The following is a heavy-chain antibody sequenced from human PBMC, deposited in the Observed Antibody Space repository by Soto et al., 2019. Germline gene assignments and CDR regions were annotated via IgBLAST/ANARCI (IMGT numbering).Heavy chain of an antibody. V-gene: IGHV3-74*03. CDR3: ARELPTTIRGGYYYSYGMDV. CDR1: GFIFSSYW. Sequence: GGSLRLSCAASGFIFSSYWMHWVRQAPGKGLVWVSRLHSDGSTTTYADSVKGRFTISRDNAKNTLYLQMNSLRAEDTAVYYCARELPTTIRGGYYYSYGMDVWGQGTTVTVSS. CDR2: LHSDGSTT. D-gene: IGHD2-2*02. J-gene: IGHJ6*02.